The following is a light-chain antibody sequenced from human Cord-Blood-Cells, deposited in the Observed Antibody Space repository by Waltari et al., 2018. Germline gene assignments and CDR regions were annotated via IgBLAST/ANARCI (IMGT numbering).Light chain of an antibody. J-gene: IGLJ3*02. CDR2: RNN. CDR3: AAWDDSLSGSWV. CDR1: SSHLGRNQ. V-gene: IGLV1-47*01. Sequence: QSVLTQPPSASGTPGQRVTISCSGSSSHLGRNQVYWYQQLPGTAPKLLIYRNNQRPSGVPDRFTGSKSGTSASLGISGLRSEDEADYYCAAWDDSLSGSWVFGGGTKLTVL.